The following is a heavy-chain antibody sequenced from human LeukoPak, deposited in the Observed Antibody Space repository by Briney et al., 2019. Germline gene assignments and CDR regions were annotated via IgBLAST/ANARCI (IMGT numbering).Heavy chain of an antibody. J-gene: IGHJ4*02. V-gene: IGHV4-59*01. Sequence: SETLSLTCTVSGGSISNYYWSWIRQPPGKGLEWIGYIIYSGSTNYNPSLKSRVTMSLDTSKSHFSLKLSSVTAADTAVYYCARGASPDFWGQGTLVTVSS. CDR2: IIYSGST. CDR1: GGSISNYY. CDR3: ARGASPDF.